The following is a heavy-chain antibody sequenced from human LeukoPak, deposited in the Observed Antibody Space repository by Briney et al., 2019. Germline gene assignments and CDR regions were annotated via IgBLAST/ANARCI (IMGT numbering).Heavy chain of an antibody. V-gene: IGHV4-59*01. CDR1: GGSISSYY. D-gene: IGHD1-1*01. Sequence: SETLSLTCTVSGGSISSYYWSLIRQPPGKGLEWIGYIYYSGSTNYNPSLKSRVTISVDTSKNQFSLKLSSVTAADTAVYYCARDPGNWRDFDYWGQGTLVTVSS. CDR3: ARDPGNWRDFDY. CDR2: IYYSGST. J-gene: IGHJ4*02.